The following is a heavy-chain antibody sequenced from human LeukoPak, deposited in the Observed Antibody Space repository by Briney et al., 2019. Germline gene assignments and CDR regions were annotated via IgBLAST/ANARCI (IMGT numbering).Heavy chain of an antibody. CDR2: ISSSSSTI. J-gene: IGHJ4*02. CDR3: ATPLDYYDSSGYHQGGD. V-gene: IGHV3-48*04. CDR1: GFTFSSYS. D-gene: IGHD3-22*01. Sequence: PGGSLRLSCAASGFTFSSYSMNWVRQAPGKGLEWVSYISSSSSTIYYADSVKGRFTISRDNAKNSLYLQMNSLRAEDTAVYYCATPLDYYDSSGYHQGGDWGQGTPVTVSS.